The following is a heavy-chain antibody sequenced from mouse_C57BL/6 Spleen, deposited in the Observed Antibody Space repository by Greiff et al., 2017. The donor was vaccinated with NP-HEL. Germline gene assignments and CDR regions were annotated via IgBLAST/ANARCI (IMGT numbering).Heavy chain of an antibody. Sequence: VQLQQSDAELVKPGASVKISCKVSGYTFTDHTIHWMKQRPEQGLEWIGYIYPRDGSTKYNEKFKGKATLTADKSSSTAYMQLNSLTSEDSAVYFCSRAEGYYGSSFDYWGQGTTLTVSS. CDR3: SRAEGYYGSSFDY. CDR1: GYTFTDHT. CDR2: IYPRDGST. J-gene: IGHJ2*01. V-gene: IGHV1-78*01. D-gene: IGHD1-1*01.